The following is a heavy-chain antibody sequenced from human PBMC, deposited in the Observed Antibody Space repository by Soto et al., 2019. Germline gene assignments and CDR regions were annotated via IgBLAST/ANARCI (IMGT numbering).Heavy chain of an antibody. J-gene: IGHJ3*02. CDR2: IYSSGYT. CDR1: GGSITNYY. D-gene: IGHD1-26*01. Sequence: SETLSLTCAVSGGSITNYYWTWIRQPPGKGLEWLGDIYSSGYTNSNPSLQTRVTISVDTSKHQFSLRLSSVTAADTALYYCARVKLGASQHDFDIWGQGTLVTVSS. V-gene: IGHV4-59*13. CDR3: ARVKLGASQHDFDI.